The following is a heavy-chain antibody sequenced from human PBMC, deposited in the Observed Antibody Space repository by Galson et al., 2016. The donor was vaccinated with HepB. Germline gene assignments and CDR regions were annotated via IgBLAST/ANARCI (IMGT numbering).Heavy chain of an antibody. CDR1: GFMFSYYG. J-gene: IGHJ4*02. CDR3: ARDSHQQGDY. Sequence: SLRLSCAPSGFMFSYYGMHWARQAPRKGLEWVAVISNGGKRKYYADSVKVRFTISTDNSKNTLFLQMNSLRDEDTAVYYCARDSHQQGDYWGQGTLVTVTS. V-gene: IGHV3-30*03. CDR2: ISNGGKRK.